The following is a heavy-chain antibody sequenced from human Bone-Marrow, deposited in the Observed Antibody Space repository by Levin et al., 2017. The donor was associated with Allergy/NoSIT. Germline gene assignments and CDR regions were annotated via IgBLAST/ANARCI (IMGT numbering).Heavy chain of an antibody. D-gene: IGHD1-26*01. CDR1: GYTFTEFY. J-gene: IGHJ4*02. V-gene: IGHV1-2*02. CDR3: ARRIDSPIDSFGY. CDR2: ISPNSGGT. Sequence: PGESLKISCKTSGYTFTEFYIHWVRQTPGPGLEWLGWISPNSGGTKYAQKFQGRVTMTRDTSITTAYMELSGLRPDDTAVYYCARRIDSPIDSFGYWGQGTLVTVSS.